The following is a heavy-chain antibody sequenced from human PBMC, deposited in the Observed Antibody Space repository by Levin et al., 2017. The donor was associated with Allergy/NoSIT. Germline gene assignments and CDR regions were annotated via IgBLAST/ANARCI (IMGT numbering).Heavy chain of an antibody. CDR3: ARGNYDSSGYPRDYAFDI. J-gene: IGHJ3*02. CDR2: INHSGST. CDR1: GGSFSGYY. D-gene: IGHD3-22*01. Sequence: PSETLSLTCAVYGGSFSGYYWSWIRQPPGKGLEWIGEINHSGSTNYNPSLKSRVTISVDTSKNQFSLKLSSVTAADTAVYHCARGNYDSSGYPRDYAFDIWGQGTMVTVSS. V-gene: IGHV4-34*01.